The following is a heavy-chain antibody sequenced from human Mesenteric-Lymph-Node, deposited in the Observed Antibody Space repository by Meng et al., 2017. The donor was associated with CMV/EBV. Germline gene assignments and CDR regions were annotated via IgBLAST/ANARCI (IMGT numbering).Heavy chain of an antibody. CDR2: INHSGST. V-gene: IGHV4-34*01. D-gene: IGHD2-2*01. CDR3: ARGRVDCSSTSCYGPFSLYATSYYFDY. Sequence: SETLSLTCAVYGGSFSGYYWSWIRQPPGKGLEWIGEINHSGSTNYNPSLKSRVTISVDTSKNQFSLKLSSVTAADTAVYYCARGRVDCSSTSCYGPFSLYATSYYFDYWGQGTLVTVSS. J-gene: IGHJ4*02. CDR1: GGSFSGYY.